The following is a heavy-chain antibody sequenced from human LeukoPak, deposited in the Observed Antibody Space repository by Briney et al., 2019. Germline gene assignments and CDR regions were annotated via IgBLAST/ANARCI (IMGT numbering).Heavy chain of an antibody. CDR3: AREGSRHYYDSSGNSRYFQH. CDR2: INHSGST. Sequence: SETLSLTCAVYGGSFSGYYWSWIRQPPGKGLEWIGEINHSGSTNYNPSLKSRVTISVDTSKNQLSLKLSSVTAADTAVYYCAREGSRHYYDSSGNSRYFQHWGQGTLVTVSS. CDR1: GGSFSGYY. J-gene: IGHJ1*01. V-gene: IGHV4-34*01. D-gene: IGHD3-22*01.